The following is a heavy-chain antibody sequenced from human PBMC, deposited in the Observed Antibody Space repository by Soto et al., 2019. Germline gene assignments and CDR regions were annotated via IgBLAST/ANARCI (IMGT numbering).Heavy chain of an antibody. D-gene: IGHD5-12*01. CDR3: AKGYYSGYDLAHFDY. J-gene: IGHJ4*02. CDR2: ISGSGDNT. V-gene: IGHV3-23*01. Sequence: EVQLLESGGGLVQPGGSLRLSCAASGFSFDDYAMTWVRQAAGKGLEWVSAISGSGDNTYYADSVKGRFTISRDNSKNTLYLHLNSLRAEDTALYYCAKGYYSGYDLAHFDYWGQGTLVTVSS. CDR1: GFSFDDYA.